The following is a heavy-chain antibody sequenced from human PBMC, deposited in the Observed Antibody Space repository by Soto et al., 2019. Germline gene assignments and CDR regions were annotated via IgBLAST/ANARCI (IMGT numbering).Heavy chain of an antibody. CDR3: ARGLMITFGGVIVKAYNWFDP. CDR1: GYSFTSYW. V-gene: IGHV5-10-1*03. CDR2: IDPSDSYT. D-gene: IGHD3-16*02. J-gene: IGHJ5*02. Sequence: EVQLVQSGAEVKKPGESLRISCKGSGYSFTSYWISWVRQMPGKGLEWMGRIDPSDSYTNYSPSFQGHVTISADKSISTAYLQWSSLKASDTAMYYCARGLMITFGGVIVKAYNWFDPWGQGTLVTVSS.